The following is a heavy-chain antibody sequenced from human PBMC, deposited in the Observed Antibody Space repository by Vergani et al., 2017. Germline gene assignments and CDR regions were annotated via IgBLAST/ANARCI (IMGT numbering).Heavy chain of an antibody. J-gene: IGHJ6*02. CDR1: GFTFSSYG. V-gene: IGHV3-30*18. CDR2: ISYDGSNK. CDR3: AKERVEQWLVRDYYGMDV. D-gene: IGHD6-19*01. Sequence: VQLVESGGGLVQPGGSLRLSCAASGFTFSSYGMHWVRQAPGKGLEWVAVISYDGSNKYYADSVKGRFTISRDNSKNTLYLQMNSLRAEDTAVYYCAKERVEQWLVRDYYGMDVWGQGTTVTVSS.